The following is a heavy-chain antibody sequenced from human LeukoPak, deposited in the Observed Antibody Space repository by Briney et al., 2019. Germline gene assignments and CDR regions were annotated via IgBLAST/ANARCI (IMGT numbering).Heavy chain of an antibody. J-gene: IGHJ5*02. V-gene: IGHV1-8*02. D-gene: IGHD2-2*02. CDR3: ARRGGDCSSTSCYIDWFDP. CDR2: MNPNSGNT. Sequence: ASVKVSCKASGYTFTSYDINWVRQATGQGLEWMGWMNPNSGNTGYAQKFQGRVTMTRNTSISTAYMELCSLRSEDTAVYYCARRGGDCSSTSCYIDWFDPWGQGTLVTVSS. CDR1: GYTFTSYD.